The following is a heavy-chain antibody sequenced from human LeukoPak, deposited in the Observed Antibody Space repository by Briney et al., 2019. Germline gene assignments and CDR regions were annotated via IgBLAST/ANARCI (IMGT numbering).Heavy chain of an antibody. CDR1: GFTFSSYW. J-gene: IGHJ5*02. Sequence: GGSLRLSCAASGFTFSSYWMHWVRQAPGKGLVWVSHINSDGSSTNYADSVKGRFTISRDNAKNTLYLQMNSLRAEDTAVYYCARAGIAARPTVWFDPWGQGTLVTVSS. CDR2: INSDGSST. V-gene: IGHV3-74*01. CDR3: ARAGIAARPTVWFDP. D-gene: IGHD6-6*01.